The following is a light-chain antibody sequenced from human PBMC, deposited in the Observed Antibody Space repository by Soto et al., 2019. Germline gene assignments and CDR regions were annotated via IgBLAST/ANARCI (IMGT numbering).Light chain of an antibody. CDR1: SRDDGCYNY. CDR3: SSYTSTSTLPYV. V-gene: IGLV2-14*01. CDR2: DVS. J-gene: IGLJ1*01. Sequence: QLVLTQPASGSGAPGQTLTISLTGTSRDDGCYNYVSWYQQHPGKAPKLMIYDVSNRPSGVSNRFSGSKSGNTASLTISGLQAEAEADYYCSSYTSTSTLPYVFGTGTKVTVL.